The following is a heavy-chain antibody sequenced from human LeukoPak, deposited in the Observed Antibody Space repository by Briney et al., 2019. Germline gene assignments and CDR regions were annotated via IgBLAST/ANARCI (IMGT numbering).Heavy chain of an antibody. V-gene: IGHV3-66*01. J-gene: IGHJ4*02. D-gene: IGHD3-10*01. CDR2: IYSGGST. CDR3: ARDVYGSGSYYIDY. Sequence: GGSLRLSCAASAFSVGSNYMTWVRQAPGKGLEWVSVIYSGGSTYYADSVKGRFTISRDNSKNTLYLQMNSLRAEDTAVYYCARDVYGSGSYYIDYWGQGTLVTVSS. CDR1: AFSVGSNY.